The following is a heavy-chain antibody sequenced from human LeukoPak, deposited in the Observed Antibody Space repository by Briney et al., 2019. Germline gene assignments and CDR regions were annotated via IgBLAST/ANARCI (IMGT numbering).Heavy chain of an antibody. CDR3: AREDNDDYYYYGMDV. Sequence: VASVKVSCTASGYTFSDYTFTDYGISWVRQAPGQGLEWMGWISTYKSHTNYAQKFQGRVTMITDTSTNTAYMELRSLRSDDTAVYYCAREDNDDYYYYGMDVWGQGTAVTVSS. CDR2: ISTYKSHT. V-gene: IGHV1-18*01. D-gene: IGHD1-1*01. CDR1: GYTFSDYTFTDYG. J-gene: IGHJ6*02.